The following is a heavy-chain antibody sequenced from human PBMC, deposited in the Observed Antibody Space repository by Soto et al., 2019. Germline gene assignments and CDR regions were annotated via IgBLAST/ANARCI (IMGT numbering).Heavy chain of an antibody. Sequence: EVQLVQSGAEVKKPGESLRISCKGSGYSFKNYWISWVRQKPGKGLEWMGTIDPSDSYINYSPSFQGHVTISIDKSISTAYLQWSSLKASDTAMYFCATGSGSGSYYETFDYWGQGTLLTVSS. D-gene: IGHD3-10*01. V-gene: IGHV5-10-1*03. CDR1: GYSFKNYW. CDR3: ATGSGSGSYYETFDY. J-gene: IGHJ4*02. CDR2: IDPSDSYI.